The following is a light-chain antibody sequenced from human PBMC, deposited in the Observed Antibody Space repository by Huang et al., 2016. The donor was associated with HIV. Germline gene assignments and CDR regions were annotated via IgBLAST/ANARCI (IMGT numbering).Light chain of an antibody. Sequence: EIVLTQSPATLSLSPEERATLSCRASQSVGGDLAWYQQNAGQAPRLLIYGTSTRATGIPARFSGSGSETDFTLTISSLEPEDFAVYYCQQPGSFGQGTKVDIK. CDR1: QSVGGD. CDR2: GTS. V-gene: IGKV3-11*01. J-gene: IGKJ2*01. CDR3: QQPGS.